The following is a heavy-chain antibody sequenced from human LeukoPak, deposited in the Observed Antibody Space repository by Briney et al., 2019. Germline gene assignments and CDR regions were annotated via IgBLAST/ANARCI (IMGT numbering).Heavy chain of an antibody. CDR3: ARDYDILTGYNAFDY. J-gene: IGHJ4*02. Sequence: PSETLSLTCAVYGGSFSGYYWSWIRQPPGKGLEWIGEINHSGSTNYNPSLKSRVTISVDTSKNQFSLKLSSVTAADTAVYYCARDYDILTGYNAFDYWGKGTLVSVSS. V-gene: IGHV4-34*01. CDR1: GGSFSGYY. CDR2: INHSGST. D-gene: IGHD3-9*01.